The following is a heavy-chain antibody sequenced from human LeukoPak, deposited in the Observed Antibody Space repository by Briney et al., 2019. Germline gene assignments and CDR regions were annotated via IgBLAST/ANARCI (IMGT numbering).Heavy chain of an antibody. Sequence: GGSLRLSCAASGFTFSSYSMNWVRQAPGEGLEWVSYISSLSGTIYYADSVKGRFTISRDNAKNSVYLQMNSLRVEDTAVYYCARAATVTAESAFGYWGQGTLVTVSS. CDR1: GFTFSSYS. CDR3: ARAATVTAESAFGY. D-gene: IGHD4-17*01. V-gene: IGHV3-48*01. CDR2: ISSLSGTI. J-gene: IGHJ4*02.